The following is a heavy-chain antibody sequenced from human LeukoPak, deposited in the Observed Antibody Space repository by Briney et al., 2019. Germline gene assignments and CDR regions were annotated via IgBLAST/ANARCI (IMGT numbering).Heavy chain of an antibody. CDR1: GGSFSGYY. Sequence: SETLSLTCAVYGGSFSGYYWSWIRQPPGKGLEWIGEINHSGSTNYNPSLKSRVTISVDTSKNQFSLKLSSVTAADTAVYYCARDPEALDYGDPFWYFDLWGRGTLVTVSS. J-gene: IGHJ2*01. CDR3: ARDPEALDYGDPFWYFDL. D-gene: IGHD4-17*01. V-gene: IGHV4-34*01. CDR2: INHSGST.